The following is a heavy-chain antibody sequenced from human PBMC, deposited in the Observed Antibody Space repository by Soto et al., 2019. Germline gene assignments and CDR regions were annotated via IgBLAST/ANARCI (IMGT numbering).Heavy chain of an antibody. J-gene: IGHJ4*02. Sequence: KTSETLSLTCTVSGGSISTYYWSWIRQPPGKGLEWIGCIFYSGSTNYTPSLKSRLTISVDTSKNQFSLKLSSVTAADTAVYYCARDNYSTNSEDYYFHYWGQGALVTVSS. CDR3: ARDNYSTNSEDYYFHY. CDR1: GGSISTYY. V-gene: IGHV4-59*01. CDR2: IFYSGST. D-gene: IGHD4-4*01.